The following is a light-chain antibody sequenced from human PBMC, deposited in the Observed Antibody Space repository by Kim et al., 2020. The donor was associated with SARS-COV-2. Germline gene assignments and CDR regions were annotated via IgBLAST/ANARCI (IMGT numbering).Light chain of an antibody. J-gene: IGKJ1*01. V-gene: IGKV3-20*01. CDR1: QSVSSSY. CDR2: SAS. Sequence: SPGERATLCCRASQSVSSSYLAWYQQKPGQAPRLLIYSASSRAAGIPDRFSGSGSGTDFTLTISRLEPEDFALYHCQQYDNSLWTFGQGTKVDIK. CDR3: QQYDNSLWT.